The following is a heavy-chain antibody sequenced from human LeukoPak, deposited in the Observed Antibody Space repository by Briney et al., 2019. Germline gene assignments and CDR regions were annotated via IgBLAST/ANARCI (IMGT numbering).Heavy chain of an antibody. CDR1: GFTFSDHY. Sequence: GGSLRLFCAASGFTFSDHYMDWVRQAPGKGLEWVGRTRNKANSYTTEYAASVKGRFTISRDDSKNSLYLQMNSLKTEDTAVYYCASFSKYGGYPDAFDIWGQGTMVTVSS. V-gene: IGHV3-72*01. D-gene: IGHD5-12*01. CDR2: TRNKANSYTT. J-gene: IGHJ3*02. CDR3: ASFSKYGGYPDAFDI.